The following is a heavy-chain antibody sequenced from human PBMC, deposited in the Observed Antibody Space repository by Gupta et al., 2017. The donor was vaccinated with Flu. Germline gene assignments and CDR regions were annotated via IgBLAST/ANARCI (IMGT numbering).Heavy chain of an antibody. J-gene: IGHJ4*02. CDR2: IGTAGDT. CDR1: GFTFSSYD. CDR3: ERGASYYDSSYFDY. Sequence: EVQLVESGGGLVQPGGSLRLSCAASGFTFSSYDMTWVRQATGKGLEGVAAIGTAGDTYYPGSVKGRFTLSRENAKNSVYLQMNSLRAGDAAVYYCERGASYYDSSYFDYWGQGTLVTVSS. D-gene: IGHD3-22*01. V-gene: IGHV3-13*01.